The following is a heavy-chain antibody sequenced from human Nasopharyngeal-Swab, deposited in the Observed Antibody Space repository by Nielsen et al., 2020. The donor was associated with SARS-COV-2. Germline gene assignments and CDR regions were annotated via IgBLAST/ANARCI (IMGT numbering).Heavy chain of an antibody. Sequence: SQTLSLTCTVSGGSTSSSTYYWGWTRQPPGKGREWIATPYYSGSTYQNPSLKCRVTISVDTSKNQFSLELSSVTAADTAVYYCVRHKLGRNNPDWFDPWGQGTLVTVSS. D-gene: IGHD1-26*01. CDR3: VRHKLGRNNPDWFDP. J-gene: IGHJ5*02. CDR2: PYYSGST. V-gene: IGHV4-39*01. CDR1: GGSTSSSTYY.